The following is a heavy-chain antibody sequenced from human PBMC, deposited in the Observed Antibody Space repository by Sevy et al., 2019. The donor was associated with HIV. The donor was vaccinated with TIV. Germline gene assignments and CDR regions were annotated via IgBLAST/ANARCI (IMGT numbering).Heavy chain of an antibody. J-gene: IGHJ4*02. D-gene: IGHD2-8*01. CDR3: AREGCTRPHDY. V-gene: IGHV3-23*01. Sequence: RGCLRLSCAASGFAFYDYSMSWIRQAPGKGLERVATLSFGCGKINYADSVKGRFTISRVNSKNSFYLQIDNLRVEDTALYYCAREGCTRPHDYWGQGTRVIVSS. CDR2: LSFGCGKI. CDR1: GFAFYDYS.